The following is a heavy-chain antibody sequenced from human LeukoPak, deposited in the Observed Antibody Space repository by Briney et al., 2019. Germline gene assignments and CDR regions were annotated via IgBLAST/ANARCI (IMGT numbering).Heavy chain of an antibody. Sequence: ASVKVSCKASRGTFSSYAISWVRQAPGQGLEWMGGIIPLFGTANYAQKFQGRVTITADESTSTAYMELSSLRSEDTAVYYCARTDYGDYYFDYWGQGTLVTVSS. CDR2: IIPLFGTA. CDR3: ARTDYGDYYFDY. CDR1: RGTFSSYA. V-gene: IGHV1-69*13. J-gene: IGHJ4*02. D-gene: IGHD4-17*01.